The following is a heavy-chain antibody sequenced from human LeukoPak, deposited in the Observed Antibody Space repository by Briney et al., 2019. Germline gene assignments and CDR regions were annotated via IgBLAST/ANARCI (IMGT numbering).Heavy chain of an antibody. CDR1: GFTFSDYY. D-gene: IGHD3-10*01. CDR3: ARVRLWFGELNYYYYGMDV. J-gene: IGHJ6*02. Sequence: GGSLRLCCAASGFTFSDYYMSWIRQAAGKGLEWVSYISSSGSTIYYADSVKGRFTISRDNAKNSLYLQMNSLRAEDTAVYYCARVRLWFGELNYYYYGMDVWGQGTTVTVSS. CDR2: ISSSGSTI. V-gene: IGHV3-11*01.